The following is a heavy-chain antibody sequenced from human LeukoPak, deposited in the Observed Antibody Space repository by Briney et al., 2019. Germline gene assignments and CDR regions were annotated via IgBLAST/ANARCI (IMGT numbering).Heavy chain of an antibody. CDR2: IYHSGST. V-gene: IGHV4-4*02. CDR3: ARETSQKGAHYMDV. Sequence: PSETLSLTCAASGGSISSSNWWSWVRQPPGKGLEWIGEIYHSGSTNYNPSLKSRVTISVDKSKNQFSLKLSSVTAADTAVYYCARETSQKGAHYMDVWGKGTTVTISS. CDR1: GGSISSSNW. D-gene: IGHD3-16*01. J-gene: IGHJ6*03.